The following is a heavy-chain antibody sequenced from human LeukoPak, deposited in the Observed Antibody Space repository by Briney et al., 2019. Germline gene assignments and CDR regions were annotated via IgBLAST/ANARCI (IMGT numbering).Heavy chain of an antibody. V-gene: IGHV3-23*01. Sequence: PGGTLRLSCAASGFTFSDYGMSWVRQAPGKGVEWVSTISDCGSITYYEDSVKSRFTISRDNSKNTLFLQMNSLRAEDTAVYYCAKSRGSGSNMARGVNFDYWGQGTLVTVSS. D-gene: IGHD3-10*01. CDR1: GFTFSDYG. J-gene: IGHJ4*02. CDR3: AKSRGSGSNMARGVNFDY. CDR2: ISDCGSIT.